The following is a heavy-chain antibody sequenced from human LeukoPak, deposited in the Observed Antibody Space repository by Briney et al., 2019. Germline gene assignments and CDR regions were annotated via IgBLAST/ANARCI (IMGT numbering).Heavy chain of an antibody. CDR3: AKDVYGDYDVFDI. Sequence: GGSLRLSCAASGFTFDDYAMHWVRQSPGKGLEWVSGISWTSGDLGYADSVKGRFTISRDNAKNSLYLQMNSLRTEDTALYYCAKDVYGDYDVFDIWGQGTMVTVSS. V-gene: IGHV3-9*01. CDR1: GFTFDDYA. J-gene: IGHJ3*02. D-gene: IGHD4-17*01. CDR2: ISWTSGDL.